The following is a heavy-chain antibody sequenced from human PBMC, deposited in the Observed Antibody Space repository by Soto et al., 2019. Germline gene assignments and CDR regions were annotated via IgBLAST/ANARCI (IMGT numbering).Heavy chain of an antibody. CDR3: ARRLTTTVSALGY. V-gene: IGHV3-30-3*01. CDR2: ISEDGGNK. D-gene: IGHD4-4*01. J-gene: IGHJ4*02. CDR1: GLTFTSYA. Sequence: GGSLRLSCTASGLTFTSYAIHWVRHAPGKGLEWVSVISEDGGNKYFAESVRGRFLISRDNSKNTVYLQMNSLRPEDTAVYFCARRLTTTVSALGYWGQGTLVTVSS.